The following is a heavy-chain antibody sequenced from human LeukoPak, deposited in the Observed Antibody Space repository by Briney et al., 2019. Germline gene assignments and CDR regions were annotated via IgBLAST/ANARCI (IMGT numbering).Heavy chain of an antibody. D-gene: IGHD3-10*02. V-gene: IGHV3-9*01. J-gene: IGHJ6*04. Sequence: GGSLRLSCAASGFTFDDYDMHWVRQVPGKGLEWVSGINWNSERTDYADSVKGRFTISRDNAKNSLYLQMNSLRAEDTAVYYCAELGITMIGGVWGKGTTVTISS. CDR1: GFTFDDYD. CDR3: AELGITMIGGV. CDR2: INWNSERT.